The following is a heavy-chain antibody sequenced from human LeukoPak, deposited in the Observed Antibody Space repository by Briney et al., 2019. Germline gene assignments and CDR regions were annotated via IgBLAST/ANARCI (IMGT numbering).Heavy chain of an antibody. Sequence: PGGSLRLSCAASGFTFSSYWMHWVRQAPGKGLVWVSRIISDGSSTSYADSVKGRFTISRDNAKNTLYLQMNSLRAEDTAVYYCARTRRAHMDVWGKGTTVTVSS. J-gene: IGHJ6*03. CDR2: IISDGSST. CDR1: GFTFSSYW. CDR3: ARTRRAHMDV. V-gene: IGHV3-74*01.